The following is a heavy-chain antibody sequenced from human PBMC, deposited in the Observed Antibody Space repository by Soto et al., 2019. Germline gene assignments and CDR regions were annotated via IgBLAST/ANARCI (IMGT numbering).Heavy chain of an antibody. J-gene: IGHJ3*02. CDR2: IYSGGST. Sequence: GGSLRLSCAASGFTVSSNYMSWVRQAPGKGLEWVSVIYSGGSTYYADSVKGRFTISRDNSKNTLYLQMNSLRAEDTAVYYCARGLRAYDFEDIWGQGTMVTVSS. CDR3: ARGLRAYDFEDI. V-gene: IGHV3-66*01. CDR1: GFTVSSNY. D-gene: IGHD3-3*01.